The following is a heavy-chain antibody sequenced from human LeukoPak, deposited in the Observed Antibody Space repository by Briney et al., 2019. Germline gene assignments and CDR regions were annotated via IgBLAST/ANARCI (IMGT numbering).Heavy chain of an antibody. CDR3: ARSGYVRFLEWLPNWFDP. J-gene: IGHJ5*02. Sequence: PGGSLRLSCAASGFTFSSYSVNWVRQAPGKGLEWVSSIGSSGSNIHYADSVKGRFTISRDNAKNSLYLQMNSLRAEDTAVYNCARSGYVRFLEWLPNWFDPWGQGTLVTVSS. CDR2: IGSSGSNI. CDR1: GFTFSSYS. D-gene: IGHD3-3*01. V-gene: IGHV3-21*04.